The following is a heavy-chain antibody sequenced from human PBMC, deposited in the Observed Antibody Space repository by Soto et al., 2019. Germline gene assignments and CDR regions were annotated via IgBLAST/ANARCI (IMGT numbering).Heavy chain of an antibody. CDR1: GGSISSYY. CDR2: IYYSGST. Sequence: SETLSLTCTVSGGSISSYYWSWIRQPPGKGLEWIGCIYYSGSTNYNPSLKSRVTISVDTSKNQFSLKLSSVTAADTAVYYCARLYYYDSSGYSYYFDYWGQGTLVTVSS. D-gene: IGHD3-22*01. CDR3: ARLYYYDSSGYSYYFDY. V-gene: IGHV4-59*01. J-gene: IGHJ4*02.